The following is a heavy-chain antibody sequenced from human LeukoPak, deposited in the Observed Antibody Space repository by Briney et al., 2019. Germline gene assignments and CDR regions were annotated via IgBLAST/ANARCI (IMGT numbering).Heavy chain of an antibody. J-gene: IGHJ4*02. CDR3: ARGSGYSSGWYYFDY. V-gene: IGHV3-21*01. D-gene: IGHD6-19*01. CDR1: GFTFSSYE. CDR2: ISSSSYI. Sequence: PGGSLRLSCAASGFTFSSYEMNWVRQAPGKGLEWVSSISSSSYIYYADSVKGRFTISRDNAKNSLYLQMNSLRAEDTAVYYCARGSGYSSGWYYFDYWGQGTLVTVSS.